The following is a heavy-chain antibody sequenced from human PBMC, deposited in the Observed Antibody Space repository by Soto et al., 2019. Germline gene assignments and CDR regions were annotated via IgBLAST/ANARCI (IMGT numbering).Heavy chain of an antibody. CDR3: ARDAAGQWLAYFDY. D-gene: IGHD6-19*01. CDR2: INPNSGGT. J-gene: IGHJ4*02. Sequence: ASVKVSCKASGYTFTGYYMHWVRQAPGQGLEWMGWINPNSGGTNYAQKFQGWVTMTRDTSISTAYMELSRLRSDDTAVYYCARDAAGQWLAYFDYWGQGTLVTVSS. V-gene: IGHV1-2*04. CDR1: GYTFTGYY.